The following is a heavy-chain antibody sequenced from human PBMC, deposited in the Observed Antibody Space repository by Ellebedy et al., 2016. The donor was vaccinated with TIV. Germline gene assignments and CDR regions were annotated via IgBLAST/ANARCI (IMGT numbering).Heavy chain of an antibody. CDR3: ARDGDYGGNSLAFDI. J-gene: IGHJ3*02. CDR2: VSPYDGNT. V-gene: IGHV1-18*01. CDR1: GYTLMSYG. D-gene: IGHD4-23*01. Sequence: AASVKVSCKASGYTLMSYGICWVRQAPGQGLEWMGWVSPYDGNTNYAQKFQGRVTMTIDTSTSTGYMELRSLRSEDTAVYYCARDGDYGGNSLAFDIWGQGTMVTVSS.